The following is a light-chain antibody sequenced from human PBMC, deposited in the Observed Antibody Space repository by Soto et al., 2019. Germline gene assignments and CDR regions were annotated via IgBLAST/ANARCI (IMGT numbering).Light chain of an antibody. J-gene: IGLJ1*01. CDR1: SSDVCGYNY. Sequence: QSFLTQPASVSGSPVQSITISCTGTSSDVCGYNYVSWYQQHQGKSPKLMIYEVSNRPSGVSNRFSGSKSGNTASLTISGLQAEDEADYYGSTYTSXFYVLGAGTKVXV. V-gene: IGLV2-14*01. CDR2: EVS. CDR3: STYTSXFYV.